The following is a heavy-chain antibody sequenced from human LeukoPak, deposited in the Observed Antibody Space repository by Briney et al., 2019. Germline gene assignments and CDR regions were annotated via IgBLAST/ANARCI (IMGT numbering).Heavy chain of an antibody. CDR3: ARGITMVRGVSSIYNWFDP. V-gene: IGHV3-48*04. J-gene: IGHJ5*02. D-gene: IGHD3-10*01. CDR2: ISSSSSTI. Sequence: GGSLRLSCAASGFTFSSYSMNWVRQAPGKGLEWVSYISSSSSTIYYADSVKGRFTISRDNAKNSLYLQMNSLRAEDTAVYYCARGITMVRGVSSIYNWFDPWGQGTLVTVSS. CDR1: GFTFSSYS.